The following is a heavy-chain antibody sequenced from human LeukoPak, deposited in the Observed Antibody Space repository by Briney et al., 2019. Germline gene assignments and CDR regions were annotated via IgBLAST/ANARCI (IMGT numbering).Heavy chain of an antibody. J-gene: IGHJ4*02. CDR2: IVVGSGNT. D-gene: IGHD6-13*01. CDR3: ARDGLFAAAGTDFDY. Sequence: SVKVSCKASGFTFTSSAMQWVRQARGQRLEWIGWIVVGSGNTNYAQKFQERVTITRDMSTSTAYMELSSLRSEDTAVYYCARDGLFAAAGTDFDYWGQGTLVTVSS. V-gene: IGHV1-58*02. CDR1: GFTFTSSA.